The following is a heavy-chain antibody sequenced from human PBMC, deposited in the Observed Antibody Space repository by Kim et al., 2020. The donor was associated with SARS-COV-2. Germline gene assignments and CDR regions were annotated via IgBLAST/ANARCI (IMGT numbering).Heavy chain of an antibody. CDR2: TYFRSKWFT. V-gene: IGHV6-1*01. CDR1: GDSVSTYSAT. J-gene: IGHJ4*02. CDR3: ARGPTYDLNRHFDS. Sequence: SQTLSLTCAISGDSVSTYSATWNWIRQSPSRGLEWLGRTYFRSKWFTDYAVSVRSRISITPDTSKNQFSLHLSSVSPDDTALYYCARGPTYDLNRHFDSWGQGVPVIVSS. D-gene: IGHD3-3*01.